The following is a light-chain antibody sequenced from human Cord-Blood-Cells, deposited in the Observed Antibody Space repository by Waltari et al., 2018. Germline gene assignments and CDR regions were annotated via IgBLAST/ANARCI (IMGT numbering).Light chain of an antibody. CDR3: SSYTSSSTHYV. V-gene: IGLV2-14*01. J-gene: IGLJ1*01. Sequence: QSALTQPASVSGSPGQSITISCTGTSSDVGGYNYVSWYQQHPGKAPKLMIYDVSQRPSGVSTRFSGSKSGNTASLTISGLQAEDEADYYCSSYTSSSTHYVFGTGTKVTVL. CDR2: DVS. CDR1: SSDVGGYNY.